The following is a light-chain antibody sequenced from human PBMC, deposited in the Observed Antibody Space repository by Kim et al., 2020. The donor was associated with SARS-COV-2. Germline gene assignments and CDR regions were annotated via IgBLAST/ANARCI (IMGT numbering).Light chain of an antibody. V-gene: IGLV2-18*02. CDR3: SSYASSSTLV. CDR1: SSDAGSYNR. Sequence: QSALTQPPSVSWSPGQSVTISCTGTSSDAGSYNRVSWYQQPPGTAPKLMIYEVSNRPSGVPDRFSGSKSGNTASLTISGLQAEDEADYYCSSYASSSTLVFGGGTQLTVL. J-gene: IGLJ2*01. CDR2: EVS.